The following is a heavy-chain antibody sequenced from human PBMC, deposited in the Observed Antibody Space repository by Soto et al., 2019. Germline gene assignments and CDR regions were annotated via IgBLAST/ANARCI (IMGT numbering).Heavy chain of an antibody. Sequence: LRLSCTASGFTFGDYAVNWVRQAPGKGLEWVGFIRSKAYGGTPEYAASVKGRFTISRDDSKSIAYLQMNSLKTEDTAVFYCARSLLNGMDVWGQGTTVTVSS. CDR1: GFTFGDYA. D-gene: IGHD2-15*01. CDR2: IRSKAYGGTP. CDR3: ARSLLNGMDV. J-gene: IGHJ6*02. V-gene: IGHV3-49*04.